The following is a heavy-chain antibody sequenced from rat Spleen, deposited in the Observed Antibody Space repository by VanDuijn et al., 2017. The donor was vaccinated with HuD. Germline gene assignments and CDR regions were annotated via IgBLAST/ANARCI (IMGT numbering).Heavy chain of an antibody. CDR1: GFTFSDYN. Sequence: EVQLVESGGGLVQPGRSMKLSCAASGFTFSDYNMAWVRQAPKKGLEWVATISYDGSGTYYGDSVKGRFTISRDNAKSTLYLQMNSLRSEDTATYYCARHYGGYSEYVMDAWGQGASVTVSS. J-gene: IGHJ4*01. D-gene: IGHD1-11*01. CDR3: ARHYGGYSEYVMDA. V-gene: IGHV5-22*01. CDR2: ISYDGSGT.